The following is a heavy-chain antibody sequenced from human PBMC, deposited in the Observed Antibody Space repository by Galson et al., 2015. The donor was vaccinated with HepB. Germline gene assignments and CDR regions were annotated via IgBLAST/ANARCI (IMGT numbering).Heavy chain of an antibody. J-gene: IGHJ6*01. CDR1: GFSFSDYP. CDR3: ARDDLPPYCTDGLCYYYLYLDA. CDR2: ISYDGSKT. Sequence: SLRLSCAASGFSFSDYPMHWVRQAPGKGLEWVSSISYDGSKTYYADSVKGRFTISRDKSKSTLYLQMNSLRPEDTAVYHCARDDLPPYCTDGLCYYYLYLDAWGQGTAVTVFS. V-gene: IGHV3-30-3*01. D-gene: IGHD2-8*01.